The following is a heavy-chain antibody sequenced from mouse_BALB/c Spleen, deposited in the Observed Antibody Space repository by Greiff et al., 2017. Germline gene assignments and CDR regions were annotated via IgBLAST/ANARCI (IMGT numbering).Heavy chain of an antibody. CDR3: AREGYGGYFDY. V-gene: IGHV5-17*02. D-gene: IGHD1-1*02. Sequence: VQLKESGGGLVQPGGSLKLSCAASGFTFSSFGMHWVRQAPEKGLEWVAYISSGSSTTYYADTVKGRFTISRDNPKNTLFLQMTSLRSEDTAMYYCAREGYGGYFDYWGQGTTLTVSS. CDR2: ISSGSSTT. J-gene: IGHJ2*01. CDR1: GFTFSSFG.